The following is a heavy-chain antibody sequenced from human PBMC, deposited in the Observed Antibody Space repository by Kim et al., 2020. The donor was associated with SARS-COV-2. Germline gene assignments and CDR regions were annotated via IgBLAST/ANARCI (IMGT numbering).Heavy chain of an antibody. Sequence: GGSLRLSCAASGFTFSNYWMRWVRQAPGKGLEWVATINQDGSEKYYVDSVKGRFTISRDNAKNSLYLQMNSLRAEDTAVYYCARDSRHSYDLWGQGTLVTVSS. CDR2: INQDGSEK. CDR3: ARDSRHSYDL. V-gene: IGHV3-7*03. J-gene: IGHJ4*02. D-gene: IGHD2-21*01. CDR1: GFTFSNYW.